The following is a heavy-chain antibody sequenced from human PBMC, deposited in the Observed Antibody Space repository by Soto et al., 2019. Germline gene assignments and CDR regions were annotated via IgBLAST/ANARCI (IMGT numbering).Heavy chain of an antibody. CDR1: GFTLTSAD. J-gene: IGHJ4*02. CDR3: AADWSNRPFDF. V-gene: IGHV1-58*01. D-gene: IGHD3-3*01. Sequence: QMQLVQSGPEVKKPGTSVKVSCKASGFTLTSADVQWVRQTRGQRLEWIGWIVGGSGSTNYAQQFQGRLAITRDMSTSPVYTELSSLRSEDTAVYYCAADWSNRPFDFWGQGTLVTVSS. CDR2: IVGGSGST.